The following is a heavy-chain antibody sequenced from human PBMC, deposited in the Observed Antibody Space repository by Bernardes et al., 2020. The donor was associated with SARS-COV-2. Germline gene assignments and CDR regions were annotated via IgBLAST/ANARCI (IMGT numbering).Heavy chain of an antibody. CDR1: GFTFSSDW. J-gene: IGHJ4*02. CDR3: TRGPSGFYGKFDS. D-gene: IGHD6-19*01. Sequence: GGSLRLSCAASGFTFSSDWMHWVRQAPGKGLVWVSRINSDGSTTNYADSVKGRFTISRDNAKNTLYLQMNSLRAEDTALYYCTRGPSGFYGKFDSWCQGTLVTVSS. V-gene: IGHV3-74*01. CDR2: INSDGSTT.